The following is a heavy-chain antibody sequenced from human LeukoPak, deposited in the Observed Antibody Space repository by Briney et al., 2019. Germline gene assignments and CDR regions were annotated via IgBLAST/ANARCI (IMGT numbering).Heavy chain of an antibody. CDR3: SKGKPGKGYFDY. CDR1: GGTFSSYA. CDR2: IIPILGIA. J-gene: IGHJ4*02. D-gene: IGHD7-27*01. V-gene: IGHV1-69*04. Sequence: SVKVSCKASGGTFSSYAISWVRQAPGQGLEWMGRIIPILGIANYAQKFQGRVTITADKSTSTAYMELSSLRSEDTAVYYWSKGKPGKGYFDYWGQGTLVTVSS.